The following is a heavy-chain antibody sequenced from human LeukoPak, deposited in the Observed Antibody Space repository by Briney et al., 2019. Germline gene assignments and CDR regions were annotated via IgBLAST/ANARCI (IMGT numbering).Heavy chain of an antibody. CDR3: ARARRFLEWMVYYFDY. CDR2: ISAYNGNT. J-gene: IGHJ4*02. V-gene: IGHV1-18*01. D-gene: IGHD3-3*01. CDR1: GYTFTSYG. Sequence: ASVKVSCKASGYTFTSYGISWLRQAPGQGLEWMGWISAYNGNTNYAQKLQGRVTMTTDTSTSTAYMELRSLRSDDTAVYYCARARRFLEWMVYYFDYWGQGTLVTVSS.